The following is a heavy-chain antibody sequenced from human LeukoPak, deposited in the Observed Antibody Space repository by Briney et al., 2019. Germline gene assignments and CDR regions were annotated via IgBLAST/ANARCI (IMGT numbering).Heavy chain of an antibody. CDR2: IYYSGST. CDR1: GGPISSYY. J-gene: IGHJ3*02. CDR3: ARVSYMGGAWYGTFDI. D-gene: IGHD6-19*01. Sequence: SETLSLTCTVSGGPISSYYWNWIRQPPGKGLEWIGHIYYSGSTNYNPSLKSRVTISVDTSKNQFSLKLSSVTAADTAVYYCARVSYMGGAWYGTFDIWGQGTMVTVSS. V-gene: IGHV4-59*01.